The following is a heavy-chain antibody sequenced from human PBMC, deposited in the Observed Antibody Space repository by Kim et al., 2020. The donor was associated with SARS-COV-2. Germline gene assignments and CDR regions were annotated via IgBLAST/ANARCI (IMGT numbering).Heavy chain of an antibody. J-gene: IGHJ3*02. Sequence: SVKVSCKASGFTFTSSAMQWVRQARGQRLEWIGWIVVGSGNTNYAQKFQERVTITRDMSTSTAYMELSSLRSEDTAVYYCAADRDGDDAFDIWGQGTMVTVSS. CDR2: IVVGSGNT. CDR1: GFTFTSSA. V-gene: IGHV1-58*02. CDR3: AADRDGDDAFDI. D-gene: IGHD3-10*01.